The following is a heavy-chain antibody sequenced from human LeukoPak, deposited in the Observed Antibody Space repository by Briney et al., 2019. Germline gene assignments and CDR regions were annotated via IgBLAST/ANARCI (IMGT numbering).Heavy chain of an antibody. CDR1: GFNFRAYW. Sequence: GGSLRLSCTTSGFNFRAYWMGWVRQAPGKGLEWVANIHQHGSKENYVDSVKGRFTISRDNAKNSLDLQMESLRAEDTAVYYCAKDTGSPADAITMEDNAFDIWGQGTMVTVSS. D-gene: IGHD3-3*01. CDR3: AKDTGSPADAITMEDNAFDI. J-gene: IGHJ3*02. V-gene: IGHV3-7*03. CDR2: IHQHGSKE.